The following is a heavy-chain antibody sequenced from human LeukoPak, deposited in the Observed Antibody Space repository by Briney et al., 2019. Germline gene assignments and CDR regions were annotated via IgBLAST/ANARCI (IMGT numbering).Heavy chain of an antibody. CDR1: GFTFRTSP. Sequence: GGSLRLSCAASGFTFRTSPMHWVRQAPGKGLEWVAVISYDGKIKVYADSVKGRFTISRDNSKNTLYLQMNSLRAEDTAVYYCAKDEGLDRFDYWGQGTLVTVSS. D-gene: IGHD1-1*01. V-gene: IGHV3-30*04. J-gene: IGHJ4*02. CDR3: AKDEGLDRFDY. CDR2: ISYDGKIK.